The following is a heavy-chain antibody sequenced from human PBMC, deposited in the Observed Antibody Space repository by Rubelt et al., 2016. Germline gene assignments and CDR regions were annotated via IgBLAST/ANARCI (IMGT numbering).Heavy chain of an antibody. Sequence: EVQLVESGGGLLQPGRSLTLSCAASGFTFDDYAMHWVRQAPGKGLEWVSYISNGGSTIYYADSVTGRFTISRDNAKHSLYLQMNSLRAAYTAFYYCARRVVVFVYWGHGTLVTVSS. V-gene: IGHV3-48*03. CDR2: ISNGGSTI. J-gene: IGHJ4*01. CDR3: ARRVVVFVY. CDR1: GFTFDDYA. D-gene: IGHD6-6*01.